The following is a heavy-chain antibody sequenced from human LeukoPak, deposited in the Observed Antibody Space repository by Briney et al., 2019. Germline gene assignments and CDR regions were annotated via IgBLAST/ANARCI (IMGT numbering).Heavy chain of an antibody. Sequence: PGGSLRLSCAASGFTFSDYYMSWIRQAPGKGLEWVSYISSSGSTIYYADSVKGRFTISRDNAKKTLYLQMNSLRAEDTAIYYCARVGDSGSYYQHWGQGILVTVSS. CDR2: ISSSGSTI. J-gene: IGHJ4*02. CDR3: ARVGDSGSYYQH. D-gene: IGHD3-10*01. CDR1: GFTFSDYY. V-gene: IGHV3-11*04.